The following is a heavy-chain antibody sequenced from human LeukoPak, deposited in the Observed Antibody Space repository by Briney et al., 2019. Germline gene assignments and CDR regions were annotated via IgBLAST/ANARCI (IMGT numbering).Heavy chain of an antibody. CDR1: GYTFTYYA. D-gene: IGHD5-18*01. V-gene: IGHV1-18*01. CDR2: ISTYNDNT. CDR3: AREVDAAMGFYFDY. J-gene: IGHJ4*02. Sequence: ASVKVSCKASGYTFTYYAISWVRQAPGQGLEWVGWISTYNDNTNFAQRFQGRVTMTTDKSRSTAYMELRSLTSDNTAVYYCAREVDAAMGFYFDYWGQGTLVSVSS.